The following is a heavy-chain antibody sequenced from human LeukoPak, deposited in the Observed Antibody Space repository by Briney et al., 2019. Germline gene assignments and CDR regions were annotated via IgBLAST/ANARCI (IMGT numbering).Heavy chain of an antibody. V-gene: IGHV4-39*07. CDR3: ARNVEYSSSETFDY. CDR1: GGSISSYY. D-gene: IGHD6-6*01. Sequence: SETLSLTCTVSGGSISSYYWGWIRQPPGKGLEWIGSIYYSRSTYYNPSLKSRVTISVDRSKNQFSLKLSSVTAADTAVYYCARNVEYSSSETFDYWGQGALVTVSS. J-gene: IGHJ4*02. CDR2: IYYSRST.